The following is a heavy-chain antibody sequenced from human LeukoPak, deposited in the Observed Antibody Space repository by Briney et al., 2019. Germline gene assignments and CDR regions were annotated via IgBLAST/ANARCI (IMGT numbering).Heavy chain of an antibody. D-gene: IGHD5-18*01. CDR3: ARAGYNYGSPEHDY. CDR2: ISSSCNIK. V-gene: IGHV3-11*01. Sequence: GGSLRLSCAASGFTFSSYAMSWIRQAPGKGLEWVSYISSSCNIKYYADSVKGRFTVSRDNAKKSLYLQMNSLRAEDTAVYYCARAGYNYGSPEHDYWGQGTLVTVSS. CDR1: GFTFSSYA. J-gene: IGHJ4*02.